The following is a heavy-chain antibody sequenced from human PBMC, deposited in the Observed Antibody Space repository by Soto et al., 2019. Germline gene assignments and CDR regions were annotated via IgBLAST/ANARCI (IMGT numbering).Heavy chain of an antibody. CDR1: GGSISSDY. D-gene: IGHD3-3*01. V-gene: IGHV4-59*08. J-gene: IGHJ4*01. CDR2: IYYSGST. Sequence: SETLSLTCTVSGGSISSDYRTWIRQPPGKGLEWIGSIYYSGSTNYNPSLKSRLTISVDTSKNQFSLKLSSVTAADTAVYYCARHVNQFWSAYFLIDFWGRGTLVTVSS. CDR3: ARHVNQFWSAYFLIDF.